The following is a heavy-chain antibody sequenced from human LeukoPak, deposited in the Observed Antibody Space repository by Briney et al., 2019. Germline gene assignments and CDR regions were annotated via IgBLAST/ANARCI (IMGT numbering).Heavy chain of an antibody. CDR3: ARDYFPWELLLGDY. D-gene: IGHD1-26*01. CDR1: GYTFTSYG. V-gene: IGHV1-18*01. J-gene: IGHJ4*02. CDR2: ISAHNGNT. Sequence: ASVKVSCKASGYTFTSYGISWVRQAPGQGLEWMGWISAHNGNTNYAQKLQGRVTMTTDTSTSTAYMELRGLRSDDTAVYYCARDYFPWELLLGDYWGQGTLVTVSS.